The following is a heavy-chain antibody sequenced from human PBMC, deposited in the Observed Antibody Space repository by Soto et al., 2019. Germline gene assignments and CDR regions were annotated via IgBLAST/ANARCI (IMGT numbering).Heavy chain of an antibody. CDR3: ARGSPIRF. V-gene: IGHV4-34*01. D-gene: IGHD3-10*01. CDR2: INHSGST. Sequence: SETLSLTCAVYGGSFSGYYWSWIRQPPGKGLEWIGEINHSGSTNYNPSLKSRVTISVDTSKNQFSLKLSSVTAADTAVYYCARGSPIRFWGQGTLVTVSS. CDR1: GGSFSGYY. J-gene: IGHJ4*02.